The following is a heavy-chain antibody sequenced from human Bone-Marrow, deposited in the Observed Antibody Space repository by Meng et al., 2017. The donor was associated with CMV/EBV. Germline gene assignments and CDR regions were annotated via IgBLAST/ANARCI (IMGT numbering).Heavy chain of an antibody. CDR3: ARQPATIFGVVINYYYYGMDV. CDR2: IQYDGSNK. Sequence: GESLKISCAASGFTFSSYGMHWVRQAPGKGLEWVTFIQYDGSNKYYADSVKGRFTISRDNSKNTLYLQMNSLRAEDTAVYYCARQPATIFGVVINYYYYGMDVWGQGTTVTVSS. D-gene: IGHD3-3*01. V-gene: IGHV3-30*02. CDR1: GFTFSSYG. J-gene: IGHJ6*02.